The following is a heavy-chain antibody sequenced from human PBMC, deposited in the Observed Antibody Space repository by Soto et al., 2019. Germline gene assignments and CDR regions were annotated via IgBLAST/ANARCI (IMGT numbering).Heavy chain of an antibody. V-gene: IGHV4-39*01. CDR1: GGSISSSRYY. J-gene: IGHJ3*02. CDR2: IYYSGST. D-gene: IGHD5-12*01. Sequence: PSETLSLTCTVSGGSISSSRYYWGWIRQPPVKGLEWIASIYYSGSTYYNPSLKSRVTISVDTAKNPFSLKLSSVTAADTAVYYCARHALHLPIRVAAFDIWGQGTMVTVSS. CDR3: ARHALHLPIRVAAFDI.